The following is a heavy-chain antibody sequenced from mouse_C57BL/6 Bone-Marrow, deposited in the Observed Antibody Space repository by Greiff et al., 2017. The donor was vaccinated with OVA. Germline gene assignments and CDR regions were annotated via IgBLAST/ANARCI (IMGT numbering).Heavy chain of an antibody. Sequence: DVMLVESGGGLVQPGGSLKLSCAASGFTFSDYYMYWVRQTPEKRLEWVAYISNGGGSTYYPDTVKGRFTISRDNAKNTLYLQMSRLKSEDTAMYYCARRHYDYDGFAYWGQGTLVTVSA. CDR1: GFTFSDYY. CDR2: ISNGGGST. D-gene: IGHD2-4*01. CDR3: ARRHYDYDGFAY. J-gene: IGHJ3*01. V-gene: IGHV5-12*01.